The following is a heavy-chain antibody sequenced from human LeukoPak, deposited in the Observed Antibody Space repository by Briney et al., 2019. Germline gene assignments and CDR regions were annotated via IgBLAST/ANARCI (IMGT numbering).Heavy chain of an antibody. CDR1: GFTFDDYA. J-gene: IGHJ4*02. D-gene: IGHD6-19*01. CDR3: AKGRVAGLFDY. Sequence: GGSLRLSSAASGFTFDDYAMHWVRQAPGKGLEWVSGISWNSGSIGYADSVKGRFTISRDNAKNSLYLQMNSLRAEDTALYYCAKGRVAGLFDYWGQGTLVTVSS. V-gene: IGHV3-9*01. CDR2: ISWNSGSI.